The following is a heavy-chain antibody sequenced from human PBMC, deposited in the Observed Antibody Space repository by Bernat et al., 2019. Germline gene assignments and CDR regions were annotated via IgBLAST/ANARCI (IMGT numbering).Heavy chain of an antibody. V-gene: IGHV3-30*18. CDR1: GFTFSSYG. J-gene: IGHJ6*02. CDR2: ISYDGSNK. CDR3: AKEESYYCGMDV. Sequence: QVQLVEFGGGVVQPRRSLRLSCAASGFTFSSYGMHWVRQAPGKGLEWVAVISYDGSNKFYADSVKGRFTISRDNSKNTLYLQMNRLRAEDTAVYYCAKEESYYCGMDVWGQGTTVTVSS.